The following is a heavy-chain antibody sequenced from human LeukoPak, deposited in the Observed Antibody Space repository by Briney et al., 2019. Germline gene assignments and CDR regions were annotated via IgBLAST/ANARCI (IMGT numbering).Heavy chain of an antibody. J-gene: IGHJ1*01. V-gene: IGHV1-2*02. CDR3: ARTYYDFWSGYPSEYFQH. D-gene: IGHD3-3*01. Sequence: ASVKVSCKASRYTFTGYYMHWVRQAPGQGLEWMGWINPNSGGTDYAQKFQGRVTMTRDTSISTAYMELSRLRSDDTAVYYCARTYYDFWSGYPSEYFQHWGQGTLVTVSS. CDR2: INPNSGGT. CDR1: RYTFTGYY.